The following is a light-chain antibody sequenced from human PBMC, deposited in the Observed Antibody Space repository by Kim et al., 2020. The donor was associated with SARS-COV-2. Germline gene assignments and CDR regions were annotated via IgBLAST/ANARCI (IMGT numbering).Light chain of an antibody. CDR3: QQPYSTPWT. J-gene: IGKJ1*01. CDR1: QSISNY. Sequence: DIQMTQSPSSLSASVGERVTITCRASQSISNYVNWYQQKPGKAPDLLIYAASSLQSGVPSRFSGSGSGTDFTLTISSLQPEDFATYYCQQPYSTPWTFGQGTKVEVK. CDR2: AAS. V-gene: IGKV1-39*01.